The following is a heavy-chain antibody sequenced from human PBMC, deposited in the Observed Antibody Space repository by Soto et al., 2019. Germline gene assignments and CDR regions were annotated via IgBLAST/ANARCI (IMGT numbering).Heavy chain of an antibody. CDR3: ARKGIVVVPADDAFDI. CDR1: GYTFTSYD. Sequence: VKVSCKASGYTFTSYDINWLRQATGQGLEWMGWMSPNSGNTGYAQKFQGRVTMTRNTSISTAYMELSSLRSEDTAVYYCARKGIVVVPADDAFDIWGQGTMVTVSS. J-gene: IGHJ3*02. CDR2: MSPNSGNT. D-gene: IGHD2-2*01. V-gene: IGHV1-8*01.